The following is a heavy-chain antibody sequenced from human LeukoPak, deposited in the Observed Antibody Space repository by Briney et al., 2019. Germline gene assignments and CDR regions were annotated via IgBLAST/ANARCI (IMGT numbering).Heavy chain of an antibody. D-gene: IGHD3-10*01. V-gene: IGHV4-31*03. Sequence: SQTLSLTCTVSGGSISSGGYYWSWIRQHPGKGLEWIGYIYYSGSTYYNPSLKSRVTISVDTSKNQFSLKLSSVTAADTAVYYCARDRYYGSGSYTDAFDIWGQGTMVTVSS. CDR2: IYYSGST. CDR1: GGSISSGGYY. J-gene: IGHJ3*02. CDR3: ARDRYYGSGSYTDAFDI.